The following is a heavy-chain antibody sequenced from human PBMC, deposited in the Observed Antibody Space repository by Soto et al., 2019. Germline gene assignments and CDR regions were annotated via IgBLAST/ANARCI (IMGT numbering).Heavy chain of an antibody. V-gene: IGHV3-7*01. CDR1: GFTFSHYW. CDR3: ARENGDYGWGAFDT. D-gene: IGHD3-10*01. Sequence: EVQLVESGGGLVQPGGSLRLSCAASGFTFSHYWLTWVRQAPGRGLEWVANMKGEGSDKNYLDAVTGRFTIARDKAKISLYLQMNTLRAEDTAVYYCARENGDYGWGAFDTWGQGTMVTVS. J-gene: IGHJ3*02. CDR2: MKGEGSDK.